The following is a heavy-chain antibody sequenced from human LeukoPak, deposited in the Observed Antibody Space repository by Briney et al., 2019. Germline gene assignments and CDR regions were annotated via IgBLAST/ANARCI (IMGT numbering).Heavy chain of an antibody. V-gene: IGHV4-34*01. CDR2: INHSGST. Sequence: SETLSLTCAVYGGSFSGYYWSWIRQPPGKGLEWIGGINHSGSTNYNPSLKSRVTISVDTSKNQFSLKLSSVTAADTAVYYCARVLSYTFGRVIVYFDYWGQGTLVTVSS. CDR3: ARVLSYTFGRVIVYFDY. D-gene: IGHD3-16*02. J-gene: IGHJ4*02. CDR1: GGSFSGYY.